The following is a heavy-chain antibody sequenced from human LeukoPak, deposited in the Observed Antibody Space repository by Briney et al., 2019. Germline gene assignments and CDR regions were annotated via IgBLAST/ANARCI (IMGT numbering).Heavy chain of an antibody. D-gene: IGHD3-16*01. Sequence: PGGSLRLSFAASGFTLDDYGMSWFRQAPGEGREWVPGINWNGGSTGYADSVKGRFTISRDNAKNSLYLQMNSLRAEDTALYYCARGDARDYRPVDYWGQGTLVTVSS. CDR3: ARGDARDYRPVDY. J-gene: IGHJ4*02. CDR1: GFTLDDYG. V-gene: IGHV3-20*03. CDR2: INWNGGST.